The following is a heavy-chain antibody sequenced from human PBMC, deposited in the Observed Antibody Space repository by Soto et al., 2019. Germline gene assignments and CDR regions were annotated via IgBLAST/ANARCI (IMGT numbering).Heavy chain of an antibody. CDR2: TYYRSKWYN. Sequence: KQSQTLSLTCAISGDSVSSNSAAWNWIRQSPSRGLEWLGRTYYRSKWYNDYAVSVKSRITINPDTSKNQFSLQLNSVTPEDTAVYYCARDFIPWHGQWPPGDYYYYYGMDVWGQGTTVTVSS. D-gene: IGHD6-19*01. CDR3: ARDFIPWHGQWPPGDYYYYYGMDV. V-gene: IGHV6-1*01. CDR1: GDSVSSNSAA. J-gene: IGHJ6*02.